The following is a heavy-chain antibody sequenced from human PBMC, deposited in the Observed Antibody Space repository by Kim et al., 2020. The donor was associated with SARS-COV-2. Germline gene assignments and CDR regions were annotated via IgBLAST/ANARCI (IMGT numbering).Heavy chain of an antibody. D-gene: IGHD3-3*02. V-gene: IGHV4-31*03. J-gene: IGHJ5*02. CDR3: ARTIRKTNPPNWFDP. Sequence: SETLSLTCTVSGGSISSGGYYWSWVRQHPGKGLEWIGFIYYSGSTYYNPSLKSRVTISVDTSKNQFSLKLSSVSAADTAVYYCARTIRKTNPPNWFDPWG. CDR2: IYYSGST. CDR1: GGSISSGGYY.